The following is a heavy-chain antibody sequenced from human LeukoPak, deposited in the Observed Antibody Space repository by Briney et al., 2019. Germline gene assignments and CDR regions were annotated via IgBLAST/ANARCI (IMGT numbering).Heavy chain of an antibody. CDR1: GYTFTSYG. J-gene: IGHJ5*02. V-gene: IGHV1-2*04. D-gene: IGHD6-13*01. Sequence: ASVKVSCKASGYTFTSYGISWVRQAPGQGLEWMGWINPNSGGTNYAQKFQGWVTMTRDTSISTAYMELSRLRSDDTAVYYCARGIAAAGEHWFDPWGQGTLVTVSS. CDR3: ARGIAAAGEHWFDP. CDR2: INPNSGGT.